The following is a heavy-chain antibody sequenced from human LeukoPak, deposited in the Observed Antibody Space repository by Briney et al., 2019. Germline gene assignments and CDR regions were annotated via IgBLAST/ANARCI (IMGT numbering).Heavy chain of an antibody. Sequence: ASVKVSCKASGYTFTSYDINWVRQATGQGLEWMGWMNPNSGNTGYAQKFQGRVTMTRNTSISTAYMELSSLRSEDTAVYYCASAQKIMVYAIGYWGQGTLVTVSS. CDR3: ASAQKIMVYAIGY. V-gene: IGHV1-8*01. J-gene: IGHJ4*02. CDR1: GYTFTSYD. D-gene: IGHD2-8*01. CDR2: MNPNSGNT.